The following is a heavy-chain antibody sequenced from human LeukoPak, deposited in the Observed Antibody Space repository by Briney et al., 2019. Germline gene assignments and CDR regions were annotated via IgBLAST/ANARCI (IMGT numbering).Heavy chain of an antibody. D-gene: IGHD3-22*01. CDR1: GGSFSGYY. CDR3: ARGDTMIGLQH. V-gene: IGHV4-34*01. J-gene: IGHJ1*01. Sequence: PSETLSLTCAVYGGSFSGYYWSWIRQPPGKGLEWIGEINHSGSTNYNPSLKSRVTISVDTSKNQFSLKLSSVTAADTAVYYCARGDTMIGLQHWGQGTLVTVSS. CDR2: INHSGST.